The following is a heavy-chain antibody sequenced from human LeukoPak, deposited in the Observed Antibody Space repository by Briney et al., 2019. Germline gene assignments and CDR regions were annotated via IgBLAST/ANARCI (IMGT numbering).Heavy chain of an antibody. D-gene: IGHD3-22*01. V-gene: IGHV3-30*02. CDR1: GFTFSSYG. J-gene: IGHJ6*03. CDR3: AKDGDHYYDSSGYYPTYYMDV. Sequence: GGSLRLSCAAPGFTFSSYGMHWVRQAPGKGLEWVAFIRYDGSNKYYADSVKGRFTISRDNSKNTLYLQMNSLRAEDTAVYYCAKDGDHYYDSSGYYPTYYMDVWGKGTTVTVSS. CDR2: IRYDGSNK.